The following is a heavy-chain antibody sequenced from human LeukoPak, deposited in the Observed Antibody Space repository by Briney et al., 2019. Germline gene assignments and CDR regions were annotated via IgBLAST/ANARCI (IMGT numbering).Heavy chain of an antibody. CDR2: IHPGDSDT. CDR1: GYIFTTYW. J-gene: IGHJ4*02. D-gene: IGHD2-2*01. CDR3: ARHIRSTSSGDY. Sequence: GESLKISCRGSGYIFTTYWIGWVRQMPGKGLEWMGIIHPGDSDTRYSPSFQGQVTISADKSISTAYLQWSSLKASDTAMYYCARHIRSTSSGDYWGQGTLVTVSS. V-gene: IGHV5-51*01.